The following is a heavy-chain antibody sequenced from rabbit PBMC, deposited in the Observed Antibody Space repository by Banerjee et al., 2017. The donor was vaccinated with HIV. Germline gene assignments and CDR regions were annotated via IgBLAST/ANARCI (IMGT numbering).Heavy chain of an antibody. CDR2: INAADDSKI. CDR1: GFSFSSSYW. D-gene: IGHD4-2*01. J-gene: IGHJ4*01. Sequence: QSLEESGGDLVKPGASLTLTCTASGFSFSSSYWICWVRQAPVTGLEWIACINAADDSKICYASWAKGRFTISKTSSTTVTLQMTSLTAADTATYFCARGGSDYVGNYLDLWGPGTLVTVS. CDR3: ARGGSDYVGNYLDL. V-gene: IGHV1S40*01.